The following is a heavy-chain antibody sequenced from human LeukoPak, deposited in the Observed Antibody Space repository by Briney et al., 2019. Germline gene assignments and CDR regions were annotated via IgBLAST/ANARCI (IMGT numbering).Heavy chain of an antibody. CDR3: AREVKQQLVGGEWFDP. CDR1: GFTFSSYS. CDR2: ISSSSSYI. D-gene: IGHD6-13*01. Sequence: GGSLRLSCAASGFTFSSYSMNWVRQAQGKGLEWVSSISSSSSYIYYAGSVKGRFTISRDNAKNSLYLQMNSLRAEDMAVYYCAREVKQQLVGGEWFDPWGQGTLVTVSS. J-gene: IGHJ5*02. V-gene: IGHV3-21*01.